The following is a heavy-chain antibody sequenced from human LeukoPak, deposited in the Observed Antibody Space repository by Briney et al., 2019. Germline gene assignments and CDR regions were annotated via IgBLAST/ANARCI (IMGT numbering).Heavy chain of an antibody. J-gene: IGHJ4*02. V-gene: IGHV1-18*01. Sequence: ASVKVPCKASGYTFTSYGISWVRQAPGQGFEWMGWISAYNGNTNYAQKLQGRVTMTTDTSTSTAYMELRSLRSDDTAVYYCARDFYDSSGYYSRAGYWGQGTLVTVSS. D-gene: IGHD3-22*01. CDR2: ISAYNGNT. CDR1: GYTFTSYG. CDR3: ARDFYDSSGYYSRAGY.